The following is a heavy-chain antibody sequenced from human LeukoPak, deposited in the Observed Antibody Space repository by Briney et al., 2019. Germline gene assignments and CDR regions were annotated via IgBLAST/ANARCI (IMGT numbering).Heavy chain of an antibody. CDR2: MYSSVTT. CDR3: ARGSGYSYALDY. CDR1: GGSISSYY. V-gene: IGHV4-4*07. D-gene: IGHD5-18*01. J-gene: IGHJ4*02. Sequence: SETLSLTCTVSGGSISSYYWSWIRKPAGEGQEWIGRMYSSVTTNNSPSPNSRVTMSEDTSKKETSLRLSCVPAAETAVYYCARGSGYSYALDYWGQGTLVTVSS.